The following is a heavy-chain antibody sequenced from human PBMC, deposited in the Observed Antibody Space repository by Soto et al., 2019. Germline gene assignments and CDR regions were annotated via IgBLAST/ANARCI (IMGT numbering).Heavy chain of an antibody. CDR1: GGTFSSYA. Sequence: ASVKGSCKASGGTFSSYASSWVRQAPGQGLEWMGGISAYNGNTNYAQKLQGRVTMTTDTSTSTAYMELRSLRSDDTAVYYCARGSYSSSPYNWFDPWGQGTLVTVSS. J-gene: IGHJ5*02. CDR2: ISAYNGNT. CDR3: ARGSYSSSPYNWFDP. D-gene: IGHD6-13*01. V-gene: IGHV1-18*01.